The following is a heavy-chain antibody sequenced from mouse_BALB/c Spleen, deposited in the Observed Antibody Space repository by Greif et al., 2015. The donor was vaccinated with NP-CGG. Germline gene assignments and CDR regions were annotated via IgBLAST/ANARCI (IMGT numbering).Heavy chain of an antibody. CDR2: IYPGSGNT. CDR3: ARRTGTEAMDY. D-gene: IGHD4-1*01. J-gene: IGHJ4*01. CDR1: GYTFTDYY. V-gene: IGHV1-84*02. Sequence: VQLQQSGPELVKSGASVKISCKASGYTFTDYYINWVKRKPGQRLEWIGWIYPGSGNTKYNEKFKGKATLTVDTSSSTAYMQLSSLTSEDTAVYFCARRTGTEAMDYWGQGTSVTVSS.